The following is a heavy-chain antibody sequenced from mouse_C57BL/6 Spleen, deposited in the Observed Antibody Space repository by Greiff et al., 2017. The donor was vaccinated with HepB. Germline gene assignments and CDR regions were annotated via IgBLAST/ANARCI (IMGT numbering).Heavy chain of an antibody. D-gene: IGHD2-12*01. V-gene: IGHV1-19*01. Sequence: EVQLQQSGPVLVKPGASVKMSCKASGYTFTDYYMNWVKQSHGKSLEWIGVINPYNGGTSYNQKFKGKATLTVDKSSSTAYMELNSLTSEDSAVYYCARSGVIVTTLFDYWGQGTTLTVSS. CDR2: INPYNGGT. J-gene: IGHJ2*01. CDR3: ARSGVIVTTLFDY. CDR1: GYTFTDYY.